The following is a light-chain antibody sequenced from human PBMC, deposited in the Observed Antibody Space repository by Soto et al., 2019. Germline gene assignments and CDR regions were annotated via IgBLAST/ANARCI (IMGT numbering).Light chain of an antibody. J-gene: IGKJ3*01. CDR3: QQRSNWPGT. Sequence: EIVSTQSPATLSLSPGERATLSCRASQSVSSYLAWYQQKPGQAPRLLIYDASNRATGIPARFSGSGSGTDFTLTISSLEPEDFAVYYCQQRSNWPGTFGPGTKVDIK. V-gene: IGKV3-11*01. CDR1: QSVSSY. CDR2: DAS.